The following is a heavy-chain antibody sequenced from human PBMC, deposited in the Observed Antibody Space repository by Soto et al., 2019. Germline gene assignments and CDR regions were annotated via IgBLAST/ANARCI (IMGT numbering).Heavy chain of an antibody. CDR2: ISYDGSNK. CDR3: ARDLTVTIFGVALYYYYYNMDV. CDR1: GFTFSSSA. J-gene: IGHJ6*02. D-gene: IGHD3-3*01. V-gene: IGHV3-30-3*01. Sequence: QVQLVESGGGVVQPGRSLRLSCAASGFTFSSSAMHWVRQAPGKGLEWVAVISYDGSNKYYADSVKGRFTIARDNAKNTLYLQMNSVRAEDTAVYYCARDLTVTIFGVALYYYYYNMDVWGQGTTVTVSS.